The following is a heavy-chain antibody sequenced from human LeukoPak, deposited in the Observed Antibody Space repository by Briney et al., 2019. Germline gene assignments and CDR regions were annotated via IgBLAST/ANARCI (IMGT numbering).Heavy chain of an antibody. J-gene: IGHJ4*02. D-gene: IGHD3-22*01. CDR3: ARGDDSSGYYPLGY. Sequence: ASVKVSCKASGYTFTSYGISWVRQAPGQGLEWMGWISAYNGNTNYAQKLRGRVTMTTDTSTSTAYMELRSLRSDDTAVYYCARGDDSSGYYPLGYWGQGTLVTVSS. CDR1: GYTFTSYG. CDR2: ISAYNGNT. V-gene: IGHV1-18*01.